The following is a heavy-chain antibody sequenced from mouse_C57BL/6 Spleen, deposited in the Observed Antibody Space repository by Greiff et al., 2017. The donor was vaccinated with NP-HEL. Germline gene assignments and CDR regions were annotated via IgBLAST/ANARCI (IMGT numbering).Heavy chain of an antibody. Sequence: EVQLQQSGAELVRTGEGGKGGGAVSGFNIKDDYMHWVKQRPEQGLEWIGWIDPENGDNEHVCTFQGKATITADTSSNTAYLQLSSLTSEDTAVYYCTTNYSPFFDVWGTGTTVTVSS. CDR1: GFNIKDDY. CDR2: IDPENGDN. CDR3: TTNYSPFFDV. V-gene: IGHV14-4*01. D-gene: IGHD2-12*01. J-gene: IGHJ1*03.